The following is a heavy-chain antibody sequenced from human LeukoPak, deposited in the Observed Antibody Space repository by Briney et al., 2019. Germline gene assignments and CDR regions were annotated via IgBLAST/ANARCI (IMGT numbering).Heavy chain of an antibody. CDR2: IYPKSSDT. V-gene: IGHV1-2*02. CDR1: GYTFTAYY. CDR3: ARDEAAAKTNALDI. Sequence: SVKDSCKASGYTFTAYYLHWVRQAPGQGLEWMGYIYPKSSDTNYAQNFQGRVTMTMDTSISTVYMELSRLTSDDTAVYYCARDEAAAKTNALDIWGQGTKVTVSS. J-gene: IGHJ3*02. D-gene: IGHD6-13*01.